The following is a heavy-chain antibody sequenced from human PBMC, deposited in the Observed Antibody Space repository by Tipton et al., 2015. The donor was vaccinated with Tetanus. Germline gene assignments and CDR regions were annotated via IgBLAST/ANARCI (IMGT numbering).Heavy chain of an antibody. CDR2: IYYSGST. CDR1: GDSVRGSRYY. D-gene: IGHD6-19*01. J-gene: IGHJ3*02. CDR3: ARIGWLQQNKPAFDI. Sequence: GLVKPSEPLSLTCTVSGDSVRGSRYYWGWVRQPPGKGLEWIGSIYYSGSTYHNASLKSRVTMSVDTSKNQFSLKLSSVTAADTAVYYCARIGWLQQNKPAFDIWGQGTVVTVS. V-gene: IGHV4-39*07.